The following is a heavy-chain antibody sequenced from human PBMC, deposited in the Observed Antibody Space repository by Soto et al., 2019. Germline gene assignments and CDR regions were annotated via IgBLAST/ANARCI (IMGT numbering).Heavy chain of an antibody. CDR3: AKDITVAGSRWGYYSYYASDV. CDR1: GFTFSSYG. D-gene: IGHD6-19*01. V-gene: IGHV3-30*18. J-gene: IGHJ6*02. Sequence: GGSLRLSCAASGFTFSSYGMHWVRQAPGKGLEWVAVISYDGSNKYYADSVKGRLTISRDNSKNTLYLQMNSLRAEDTAVYYCAKDITVAGSRWGYYSYYASDVWGQGTTVTVSS. CDR2: ISYDGSNK.